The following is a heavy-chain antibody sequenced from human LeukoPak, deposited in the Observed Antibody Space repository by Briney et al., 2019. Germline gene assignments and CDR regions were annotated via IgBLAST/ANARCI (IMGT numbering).Heavy chain of an antibody. D-gene: IGHD3-9*01. J-gene: IGHJ4*02. Sequence: SGPTLVKPTQTLTLTCTFSGFSLGTRGVGVGWIRQPPGKALEWLTPIYWDDDKRYSPSLKSRLTITKDTSKNQVVLTMTNMDPVDTATYYCAHRWYDILTGSRPSDYWGQGTLVTVSS. CDR1: GFSLGTRGVG. CDR2: IYWDDDK. V-gene: IGHV2-5*02. CDR3: AHRWYDILTGSRPSDY.